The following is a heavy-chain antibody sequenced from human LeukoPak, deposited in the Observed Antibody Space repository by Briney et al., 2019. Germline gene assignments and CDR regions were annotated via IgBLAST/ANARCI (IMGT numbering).Heavy chain of an antibody. CDR2: IRYDGSNK. D-gene: IGHD3-10*01. CDR3: ASVMVRGVITIAFDI. CDR1: GFTFSSYG. J-gene: IGHJ3*02. V-gene: IGHV3-30*02. Sequence: GGSLRLSCAASGFTFSSYGMHWVRQAPGKGLEWVAFIRYDGSNKYYADSVKGRFTISRDNCNNTLYLQMNSLRAEDTAVYYCASVMVRGVITIAFDIWGQGTMVTVSS.